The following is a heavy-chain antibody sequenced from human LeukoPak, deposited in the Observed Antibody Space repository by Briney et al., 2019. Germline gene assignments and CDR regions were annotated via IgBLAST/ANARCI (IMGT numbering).Heavy chain of an antibody. CDR2: ISGSGGST. CDR3: ASTTYYDFWSGYYPAY. V-gene: IGHV3-23*01. D-gene: IGHD3-3*01. Sequence: GGSLRLSCAASGFTFSSYAMSWVRQAPGKGLEWVSAISGSGGSTYYADSVKGRFTIPRDNSKNTLYLQMNSLRAEDTAVYYCASTTYYDFWSGYYPAYWGQGTLVTVSS. CDR1: GFTFSSYA. J-gene: IGHJ4*02.